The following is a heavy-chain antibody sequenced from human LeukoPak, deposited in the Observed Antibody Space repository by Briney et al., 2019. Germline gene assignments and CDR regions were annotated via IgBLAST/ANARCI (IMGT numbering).Heavy chain of an antibody. V-gene: IGHV3-23*01. J-gene: IGHJ4*02. D-gene: IGHD5-18*01. CDR1: GFTFSSYT. Sequence: GGSLRLSCAASGFTFSSYTMSWVRQAPGKGLEWVSGISADGGRTTYADSVKGRFTISRDNSKNTLYLQMNSLRAEDTAVYYCAKEKYTAMVLFSDYWGQGTLVTVSS. CDR2: ISADGGRT. CDR3: AKEKYTAMVLFSDY.